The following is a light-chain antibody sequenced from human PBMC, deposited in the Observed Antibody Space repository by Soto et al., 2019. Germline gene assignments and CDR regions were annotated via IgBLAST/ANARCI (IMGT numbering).Light chain of an antibody. J-gene: IGLJ1*01. CDR2: EVS. Sequence: QSALTQPASVSGSPGQSITISCTGTSGDVGGYYYVSWYQQLPGKAPKLMISEVSNRPSGVSNRFSGSKFGNTASLTISGLQAEDEADYYCSSYTAGGTIFGTGTKVTVL. CDR1: SGDVGGYYY. V-gene: IGLV2-14*01. CDR3: SSYTAGGTI.